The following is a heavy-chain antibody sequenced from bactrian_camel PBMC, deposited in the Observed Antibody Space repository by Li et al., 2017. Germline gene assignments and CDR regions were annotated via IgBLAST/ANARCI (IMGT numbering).Heavy chain of an antibody. D-gene: IGHD1*01. J-gene: IGHJ4*01. Sequence: VQPGGSLRLSCAASGYTYNSHCMGWFRQAPGKEREGVATIWTLGGIAFYADSVKGRFTISRDNAKSTVYLQMNSLKSEDSGLYYCCTTSAWYINGHDGYVPVDLTYWGQGTQVTVS. CDR1: GYTYNSHC. V-gene: IGHV3S25*01. CDR3: CTTSAWYINGHDGYVPVDLTY. CDR2: IWTLGGIA.